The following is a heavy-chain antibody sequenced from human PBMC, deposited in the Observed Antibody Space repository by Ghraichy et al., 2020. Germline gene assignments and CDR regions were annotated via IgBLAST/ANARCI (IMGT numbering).Heavy chain of an antibody. CDR1: GFTFDDYT. V-gene: IGHV3-43*01. Sequence: GGAGRLSCAASGFTFDDYTMHWVRQAPGKGLEWVSLISWDGGSTYYADSVKGRFTISRDNSKNSLYLQMNSLRTEDTALYYCAKDMRVGGDCTNGVCQPDYWGQGTLVTVSS. J-gene: IGHJ4*02. CDR2: ISWDGGST. CDR3: AKDMRVGGDCTNGVCQPDY. D-gene: IGHD2-8*01.